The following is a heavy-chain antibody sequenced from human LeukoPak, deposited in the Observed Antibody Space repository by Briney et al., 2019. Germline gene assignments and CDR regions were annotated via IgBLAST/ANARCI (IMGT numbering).Heavy chain of an antibody. CDR1: GFTFSSYG. J-gene: IGHJ4*02. CDR3: AKRSYDSSGYYDLDDY. V-gene: IGHV3-30*02. D-gene: IGHD3-22*01. CDR2: IRYDGSNK. Sequence: GGSLRLSCAASGFTFSSYGMHWVRQAPGKGLEWVAFIRYDGSNKYYADSVKGRFTISRDNSKNTLYLQMNSLRAEDTAVYYCAKRSYDSSGYYDLDDYWGQGTLVTVSS.